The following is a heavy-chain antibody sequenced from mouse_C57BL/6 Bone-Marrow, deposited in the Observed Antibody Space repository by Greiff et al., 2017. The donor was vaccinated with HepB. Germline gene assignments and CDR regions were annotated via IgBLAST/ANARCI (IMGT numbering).Heavy chain of an antibody. CDR2: IDPSDSYT. Sequence: QVQLQQSGAELVMPGASVKLSCKASGYTFTSYWMHWVKQRPGQGLEWIGEIDPSDSYTKYNQKFKGKSKLTVDKSSSTAYMQLSSLTSEDSAVYYCAREGLDSSGAWFAYWGQGTLVTVSA. CDR1: GYTFTSYW. D-gene: IGHD3-2*02. CDR3: AREGLDSSGAWFAY. V-gene: IGHV1-69*01. J-gene: IGHJ3*01.